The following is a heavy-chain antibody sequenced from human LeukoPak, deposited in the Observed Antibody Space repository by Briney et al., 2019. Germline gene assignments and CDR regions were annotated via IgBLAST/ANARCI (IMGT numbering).Heavy chain of an antibody. D-gene: IGHD2-21*01. Sequence: PSETLSLTCTVSGDSVNSGSYYWSWIRQPPGKGLEWIGYIYYTGGTNYNPSLKSRVTISVDTSKNQFSLKVRSVTAADTAVYYCATEGIIVARGIDYWGQGTLVTVAS. CDR2: IYYTGGT. V-gene: IGHV4-61*01. CDR1: GDSVNSGSYY. CDR3: ATEGIIVARGIDY. J-gene: IGHJ4*02.